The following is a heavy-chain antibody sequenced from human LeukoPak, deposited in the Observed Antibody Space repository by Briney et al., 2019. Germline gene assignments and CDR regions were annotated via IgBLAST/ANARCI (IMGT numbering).Heavy chain of an antibody. J-gene: IGHJ6*02. V-gene: IGHV3-7*02. CDR2: IKYDGSEK. CDR3: ARGGKSAFYYGKDV. Sequence: GGSLRLSCAASGFTFSRNWMSWVRQAPGKGLEWVANIKYDGSEKYYVDFVKGRFTISRDNAKNSLYLQMNSLRVEDTAVYYCARGGKSAFYYGKDVWGQGSTVTVSS. CDR1: GFTFSRNW. D-gene: IGHD4-23*01.